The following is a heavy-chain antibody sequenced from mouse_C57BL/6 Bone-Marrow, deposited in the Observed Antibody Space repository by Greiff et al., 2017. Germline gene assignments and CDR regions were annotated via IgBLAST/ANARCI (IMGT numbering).Heavy chain of an antibody. CDR1: GYAFSSSW. CDR3: ARGRGLRLDY. CDR2: IYPGDGDT. D-gene: IGHD2-4*01. J-gene: IGHJ2*01. Sequence: QVQLKESGPELVKPGASVKISCKASGYAFSSSWMNWVKQRPGKGLEWIGRIYPGDGDTNYNGKFKGKATLTADKSSSTASMQLSSLTSEDSAVYFCARGRGLRLDYWGQGTTLTVSS. V-gene: IGHV1-82*01.